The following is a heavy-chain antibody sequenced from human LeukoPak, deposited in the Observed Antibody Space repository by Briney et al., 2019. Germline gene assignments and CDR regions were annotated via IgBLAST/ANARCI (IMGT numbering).Heavy chain of an antibody. CDR1: GYSFTTYW. V-gene: IGHV5-51*01. D-gene: IGHD6-13*01. CDR2: IYPRDSDA. CDR3: ARHGHSSSWFVPDF. J-gene: IGHJ4*02. Sequence: PGESLKISCKGSGYSFTTYWIGWVRQMPGKGLEWMGIIYPRDSDARYSPSFQGQVTFSADKSISTAYLQWSSLKASDTAMYYCARHGHSSSWFVPDFWGQGTLVTVSS.